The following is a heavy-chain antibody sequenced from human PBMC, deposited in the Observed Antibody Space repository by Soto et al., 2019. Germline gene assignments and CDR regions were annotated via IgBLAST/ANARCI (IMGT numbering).Heavy chain of an antibody. J-gene: IGHJ4*02. CDR1: GFTFSNAW. CDR3: TTDPRGQWLEVDY. Sequence: GGSLRLSCAASGFTFSNAWMNWVRQAPGKGLEWVGRIKSKTDGGTTDYAAPVKGRFTISRDDSKNTLYLQMNSLKTEDTAVYYCTTDPRGQWLEVDYWGQGTLVTVSS. D-gene: IGHD6-19*01. CDR2: IKSKTDGGTT. V-gene: IGHV3-15*07.